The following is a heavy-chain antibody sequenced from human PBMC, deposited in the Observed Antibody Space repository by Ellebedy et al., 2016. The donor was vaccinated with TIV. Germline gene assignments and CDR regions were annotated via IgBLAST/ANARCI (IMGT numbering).Heavy chain of an antibody. CDR3: AAFNQYYTYLGV. CDR2: IYTTGGV. D-gene: IGHD1-14*01. V-gene: IGHV4-61*02. CDR1: GGSISSGRFY. J-gene: IGHJ6*03. Sequence: LRLSXSVSGGSISSGRFYWNWIRQPAGKGLEWLGRIYTTGGVDYNPSLKGRITMSIDTSKNQLSLRLTSVTAADTAVYYCAAFNQYYTYLGVWGKGTTVTVSS.